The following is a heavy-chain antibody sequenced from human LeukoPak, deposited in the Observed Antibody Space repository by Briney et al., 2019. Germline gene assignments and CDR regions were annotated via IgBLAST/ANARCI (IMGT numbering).Heavy chain of an antibody. CDR3: AKDAYSSSSLADY. V-gene: IGHV3-9*01. Sequence: GGSLRLSCAASGLTFSSHWMHWVRQAPGKGLEWVSGISWNSGSIGYADSVKGRFTISRDNAKNSLYLQMNSLRADDTALYYCAKDAYSSSSLADYWGQGTLVTVSS. D-gene: IGHD6-6*01. CDR2: ISWNSGSI. J-gene: IGHJ4*02. CDR1: GLTFSSHW.